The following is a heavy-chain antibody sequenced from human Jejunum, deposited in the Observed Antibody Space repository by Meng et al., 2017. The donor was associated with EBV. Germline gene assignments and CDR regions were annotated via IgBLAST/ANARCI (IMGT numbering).Heavy chain of an antibody. J-gene: IGHJ4*02. D-gene: IGHD3-3*01. CDR3: ARYGSGYFPALWY. Sequence: QGQLQDSGPGLVKPSGTLSLTGAVSGDSISSSNWWSWVRQPPGKGLEWIGEIYHSGSTNYNPSLKSRVTISVDKSKNQFSLKLSSVTAADTAVYYCARYGSGYFPALWYWGQGTLVTVSS. CDR1: GDSISSSNW. CDR2: IYHSGST. V-gene: IGHV4-4*02.